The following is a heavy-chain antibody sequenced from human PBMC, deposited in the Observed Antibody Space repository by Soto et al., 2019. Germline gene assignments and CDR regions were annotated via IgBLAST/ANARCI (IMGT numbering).Heavy chain of an antibody. Sequence: GGSLRLSCAASGITFSNYALSWVRQAPGKGLEWVSGISASGANTYYADSVKGRFSISRDNSKNTLSLQMNSLRADDTAVYYCAKYEYSGSYFDYWGQGTLVTVSS. V-gene: IGHV3-23*01. J-gene: IGHJ4*02. D-gene: IGHD1-26*01. CDR2: ISASGANT. CDR3: AKYEYSGSYFDY. CDR1: GITFSNYA.